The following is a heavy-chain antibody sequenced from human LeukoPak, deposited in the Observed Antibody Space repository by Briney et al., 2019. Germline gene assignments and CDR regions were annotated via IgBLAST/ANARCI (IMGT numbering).Heavy chain of an antibody. Sequence: SETLSLTCTVSGGSISTCYWSWIRQPAGKGLEWIGRVFTSGGTNYNPSLESRVTISVDKSKNQFSLRLSSVTGADTAVYYCARGFSRTGYYYFFDYWGQGTLVTVSS. J-gene: IGHJ4*02. CDR1: GGSISTCY. V-gene: IGHV4-4*07. CDR3: ARGFSRTGYYYFFDY. D-gene: IGHD3/OR15-3a*01. CDR2: VFTSGGT.